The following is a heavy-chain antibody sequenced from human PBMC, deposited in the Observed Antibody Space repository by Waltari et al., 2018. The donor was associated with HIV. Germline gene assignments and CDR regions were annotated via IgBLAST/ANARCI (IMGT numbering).Heavy chain of an antibody. J-gene: IGHJ4*02. CDR2: ISSSSSTI. CDR1: GFTFGSYS. CDR3: ANMGGYYYDSSGYYYDFDY. V-gene: IGHV3-48*01. Sequence: EVQLVESGGGLVQPGGSLRLSCAASGFTFGSYSMNWVRQAPGKGLEWVSYISSSSSTIYYADSVKGRFTISRDNAKNSLYLQMNSLRAEDTAVYYCANMGGYYYDSSGYYYDFDYWGQGTLVTVSS. D-gene: IGHD3-22*01.